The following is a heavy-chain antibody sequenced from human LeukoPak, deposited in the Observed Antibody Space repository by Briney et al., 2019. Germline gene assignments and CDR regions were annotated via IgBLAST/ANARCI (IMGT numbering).Heavy chain of an antibody. Sequence: SVKVSCKASGDTFSSYAITWVRQAPGQGLEWMGRVIPILDKANYAQKFQGRFTIIADKSTSTAYMELNSLRFEDTAVYYCARGDYYGSSSPWFDPWGQGTLVTVSS. D-gene: IGHD3-10*01. CDR2: VIPILDKA. J-gene: IGHJ5*02. CDR1: GDTFSSYA. V-gene: IGHV1-69*04. CDR3: ARGDYYGSSSPWFDP.